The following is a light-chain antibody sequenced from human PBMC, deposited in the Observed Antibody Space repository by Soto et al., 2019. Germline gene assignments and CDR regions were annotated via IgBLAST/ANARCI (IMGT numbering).Light chain of an antibody. CDR2: ATS. CDR3: QQFGGSSYT. CDR1: QSVGSIY. J-gene: IGKJ2*01. V-gene: IGKV3-20*01. Sequence: ESVLTQSPGTLSLSPGERATLSCRASQSVGSIYLAWYQQKPGQAPRLLIYATSNRATGIPDRFSGSGSGTDCTLTISRLEPEDFAVYYCQQFGGSSYTFGQGTKLEIK.